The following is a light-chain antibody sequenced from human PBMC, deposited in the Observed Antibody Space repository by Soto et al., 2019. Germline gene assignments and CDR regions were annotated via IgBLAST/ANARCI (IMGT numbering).Light chain of an antibody. V-gene: IGLV2-8*01. CDR3: CSYTSTSTHV. CDR1: SSDVGGYNY. CDR2: EVN. J-gene: IGLJ1*01. Sequence: QSVLAQPPSASGSPGQSVAISCTGTSSDVGGYNYVSWYQQHPGKAPKLMIYEVNKRPSGVPDRFSGSKSGNTASLTISGLQADDEADYYCCSYTSTSTHVFGTGTKVTVL.